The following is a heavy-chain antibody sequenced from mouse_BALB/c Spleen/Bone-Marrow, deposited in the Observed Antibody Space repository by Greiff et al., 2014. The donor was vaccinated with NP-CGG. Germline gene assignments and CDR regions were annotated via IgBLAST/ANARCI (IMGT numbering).Heavy chain of an antibody. Sequence: QVQLQQSGAELVRPGALVRLSCKASGYIFTSYWMNWVKQRPGQGLEWIGNIYPSDSYTNYNQKFKGKATLTVDKSSNTAYMQLRRPKSYDSEVCSCSNWNQLYFMDYWGQGTSVTVSS. CDR3: SNWNQLYFMDY. D-gene: IGHD2-5*01. CDR2: IYPSDSYT. J-gene: IGHJ4*01. V-gene: IGHV1-69*02. CDR1: GYIFTSYW.